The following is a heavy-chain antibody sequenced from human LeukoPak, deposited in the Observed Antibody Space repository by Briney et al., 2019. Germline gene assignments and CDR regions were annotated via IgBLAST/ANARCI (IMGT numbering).Heavy chain of an antibody. J-gene: IGHJ6*03. V-gene: IGHV3-53*01. CDR3: ARVRAVADIDYYYYMDV. D-gene: IGHD6-19*01. CDR2: IYSGGST. CDR1: GFTLSSNY. Sequence: GGSLRLSCAASGFTLSSNYMSWVRQAPGKGLEWVSVIYSGGSTYYADSVKGRFTISRDNSKNTLYLQMNSLRAEDTAVYYCARVRAVADIDYYYYMDVWGKGTTVTVSS.